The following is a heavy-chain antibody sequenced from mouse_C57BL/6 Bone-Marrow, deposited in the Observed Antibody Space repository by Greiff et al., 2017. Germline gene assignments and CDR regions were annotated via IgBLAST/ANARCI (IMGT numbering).Heavy chain of an antibody. D-gene: IGHD1-1*01. V-gene: IGHV1-74*01. J-gene: IGHJ2*01. CDR3: AIRGVLRCGYYFDY. CDR2: IHPSDSDT. Sequence: VQLQQPGAELVKPGASVKVSCKASGYTFTSYWLHWVKQRPGQGLQWIGRIHPSDSDTNYNQEFKGKATLTVDKSSSTAYMQLSSLTSEDSAVYYCAIRGVLRCGYYFDYWGQGTTLTVSS. CDR1: GYTFTSYW.